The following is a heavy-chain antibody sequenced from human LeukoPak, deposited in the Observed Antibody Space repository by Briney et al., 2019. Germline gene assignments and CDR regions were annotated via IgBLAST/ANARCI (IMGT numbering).Heavy chain of an antibody. CDR1: GNTLRELP. J-gene: IGHJ4*02. Sequence: GASVKVSCKLSGNTLRELPIQWVRQAGGKGLEWMAGFDPENAEIVYAQKFQGRVTMTEDTSTNTAYMELTSLTSDDTALYYCAPRGSEFWSGFDFWGQGTQVTVSS. V-gene: IGHV1-24*01. D-gene: IGHD3-3*01. CDR2: FDPENAEI. CDR3: APRGSEFWSGFDF.